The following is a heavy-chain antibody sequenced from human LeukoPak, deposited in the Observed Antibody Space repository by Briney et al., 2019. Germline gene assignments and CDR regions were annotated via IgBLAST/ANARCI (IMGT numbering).Heavy chain of an antibody. CDR3: AGVDGLSGKYSFDY. CDR1: GSTFSRYD. D-gene: IGHD1-26*01. V-gene: IGHV3-13*01. CDR2: IGTAGDS. J-gene: IGHJ4*02. Sequence: GGSLRLSCAASGSTFSRYDMHWVRQSIGRGLEWVSAIGTAGDSYYPDSVKGRFTISRENAKNSLYLQMNSLRAGDTAVYFCAGVDGLSGKYSFDYWGQGTLVTVSS.